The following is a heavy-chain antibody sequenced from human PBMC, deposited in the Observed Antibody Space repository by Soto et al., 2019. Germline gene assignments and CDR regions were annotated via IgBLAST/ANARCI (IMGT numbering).Heavy chain of an antibody. CDR2: ISAYNGNT. Sequence: QVQLVQSGAEVKKPGASVKVSCKASGYTFTSYGISWVRQAPGQGLEWMGWISAYNGNTNYAQKLQGRVTMTTDTSTMTAYMERRSLRSDDTAVYSCARESSSSCHDYWGQGTLVTVSS. J-gene: IGHJ4*02. D-gene: IGHD6-13*01. CDR3: ARESSSSCHDY. V-gene: IGHV1-18*01. CDR1: GYTFTSYG.